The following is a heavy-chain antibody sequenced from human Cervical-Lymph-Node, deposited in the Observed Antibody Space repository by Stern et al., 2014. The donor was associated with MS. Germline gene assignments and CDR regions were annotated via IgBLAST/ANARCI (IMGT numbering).Heavy chain of an antibody. V-gene: IGHV5-51*03. CDR3: ARLTGRWSNEGYLDP. J-gene: IGHJ5*02. CDR1: GFSFDSYYW. CDR2: IYPSDSDI. D-gene: IGHD5-12*01. Sequence: EVHLVESGAEVKKPGEALKIACKGSGFSFDSYYWIAWVRQLPGKGLEWMGIIYPSDSDIRYSPSFQGQVTISADKSITTAYLQWSSLKASDTAIYYCARLTGRWSNEGYLDPWGQGTLVTVSS.